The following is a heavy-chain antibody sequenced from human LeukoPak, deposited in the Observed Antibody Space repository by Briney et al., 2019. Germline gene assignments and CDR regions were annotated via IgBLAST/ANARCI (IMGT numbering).Heavy chain of an antibody. J-gene: IGHJ4*02. V-gene: IGHV3-23*01. CDR3: ARVAGSYSIRPLDF. CDR2: IRVSDGYT. Sequence: PGGSLRLSCAASGFTLDNYAMTWVRQAPGKGLEWVSAIRVSDGYTYYADSVQGRFIISRDKSKNTVSLQMNSLTGDDTALYYCARVAGSYSIRPLDFWGQGTVVIVSS. D-gene: IGHD1-26*01. CDR1: GFTLDNYA.